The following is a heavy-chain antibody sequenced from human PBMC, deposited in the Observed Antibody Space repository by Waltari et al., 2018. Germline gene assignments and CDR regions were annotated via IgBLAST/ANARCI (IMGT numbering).Heavy chain of an antibody. V-gene: IGHV1-69*14. Sequence: QLQLVPSAAEVKQPGSSVKASCKASGSIFSTSALRWGRPAPGQGLEWMGGIIPIIGTANYAQKCQGRVTITADKSTSTAYMELSSLRSEDTAVYYCARDRSSSWSSGDAFDIWGQGTMVTVSS. J-gene: IGHJ3*02. D-gene: IGHD6-13*01. CDR3: ARDRSSSWSSGDAFDI. CDR2: IIPIIGTA. CDR1: GSIFSTSA.